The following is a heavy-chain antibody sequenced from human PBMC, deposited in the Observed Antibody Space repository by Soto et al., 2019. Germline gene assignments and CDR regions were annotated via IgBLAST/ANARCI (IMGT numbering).Heavy chain of an antibody. V-gene: IGHV3-23*01. CDR1: GFTFSSYA. CDR3: AQARGPHYYYMDV. J-gene: IGHJ6*03. Sequence: GGSLRLSCAASGFTFSSYAMSWVRQAPGKGLEWVSAISGSGGSTYYADSVKGRFTISRDNSKNTLYLQMNSLIAEDTAVYYCAQARGPHYYYMDVWGKGTTVTVSS. CDR2: ISGSGGST.